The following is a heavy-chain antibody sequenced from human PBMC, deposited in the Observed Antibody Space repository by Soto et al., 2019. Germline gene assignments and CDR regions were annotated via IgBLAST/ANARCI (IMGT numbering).Heavy chain of an antibody. J-gene: IGHJ6*02. D-gene: IGHD1-1*01. CDR3: AREHDAFDV. Sequence: QVQLVESGGGVVQPGRSLTLSCAASGFPFTSYAIHWVRQAPGKGLEWVAVISHDGGIKHYADSVKGRFTISRDNSKNTLYLQMNSLRDEDTAVYHCAREHDAFDVWVQGTTVTVAS. V-gene: IGHV3-30-3*01. CDR2: ISHDGGIK. CDR1: GFPFTSYA.